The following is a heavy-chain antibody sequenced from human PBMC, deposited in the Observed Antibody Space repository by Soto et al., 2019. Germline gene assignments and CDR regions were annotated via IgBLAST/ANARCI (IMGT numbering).Heavy chain of an antibody. D-gene: IGHD6-13*01. J-gene: IGHJ5*02. CDR1: GGSIGSSSYY. CDR3: ASIAAAGYDH. V-gene: IGHV4-39*01. Sequence: PSVTLPLTCTVSGGSIGSSSYYWGWIRQPPGKGLEWIGSIYYSGSTYYNPSLKSRVTISVDTSKNQFSLKLSSVTAADTAVYYCASIAAAGYDHWGQRTLVTVSS. CDR2: IYYSGST.